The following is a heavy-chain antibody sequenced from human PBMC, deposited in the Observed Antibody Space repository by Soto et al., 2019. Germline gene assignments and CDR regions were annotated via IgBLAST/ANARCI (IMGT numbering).Heavy chain of an antibody. Sequence: IGLVRRMPGKGLEWMGIIYPGDSDTKYNPSFQGQVTISADKSITTTYLRWTSLKASDTAIYYCAASIFYYGMDVWGQGTTVTVSS. CDR2: IYPGDSDT. V-gene: IGHV5-51*01. J-gene: IGHJ6*02. CDR3: AASIFYYGMDV.